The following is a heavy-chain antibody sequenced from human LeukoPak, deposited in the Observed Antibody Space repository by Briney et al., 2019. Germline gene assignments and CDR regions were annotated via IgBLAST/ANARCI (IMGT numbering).Heavy chain of an antibody. CDR2: IYHSGST. D-gene: IGHD3-9*01. CDR1: GYSISSGYY. Sequence: SETLSLTCAVSGYSISSGYYWGWIRQPPGKGLEWIGSIYHSGSTYYNPSLKSRVTISVDTSKNQFSLKLSSVTAADTAVYYCARAVVTGSLSYWGQGTLVTVSS. J-gene: IGHJ4*02. V-gene: IGHV4-38-2*01. CDR3: ARAVVTGSLSY.